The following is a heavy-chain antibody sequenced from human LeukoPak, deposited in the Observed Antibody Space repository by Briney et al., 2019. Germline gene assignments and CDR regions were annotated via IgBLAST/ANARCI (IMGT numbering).Heavy chain of an antibody. D-gene: IGHD5-18*01. CDR3: AKGLDGYSYGTIDAFDI. Sequence: GGSLRLSCAASGFTFSSYGMHWVRQAPGKGLEWVAVISYDGSNKYYADSVKGRFTISRDNSKNTLYLQMNSLRAEDTAVYYCAKGLDGYSYGTIDAFDIWGQGTMVTVSS. CDR1: GFTFSSYG. J-gene: IGHJ3*02. CDR2: ISYDGSNK. V-gene: IGHV3-30*18.